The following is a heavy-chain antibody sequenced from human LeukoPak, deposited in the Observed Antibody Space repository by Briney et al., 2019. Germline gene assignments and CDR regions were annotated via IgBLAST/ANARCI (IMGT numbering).Heavy chain of an antibody. Sequence: GGSLRLSCAASGFTFSNTWMAWVRQAPGKGLEWVANINQDGSTKQYVDSVKGRFTSSRDNAKNSLYLQMNSLRAEDTAVYYCARDQIGSLDYWGQGTLVTVSS. V-gene: IGHV3-7*01. CDR1: GFTFSNTW. CDR3: ARDQIGSLDY. J-gene: IGHJ4*02. CDR2: INQDGSTK. D-gene: IGHD1-26*01.